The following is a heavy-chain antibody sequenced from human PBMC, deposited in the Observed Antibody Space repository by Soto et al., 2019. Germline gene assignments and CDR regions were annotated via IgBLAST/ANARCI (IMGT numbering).Heavy chain of an antibody. V-gene: IGHV3-66*01. CDR2: IYSGGST. Sequence: GGSLRLSCAASGFTVSSNYMSWVRQAPGKGLEWVSVIYSGGSTYYADSVKGRFTISRDNSKNTLYLQMNSLRAEDTAVYYCARDRDYYFYAMDVWGQGTSGTGS. J-gene: IGHJ6*02. CDR1: GFTVSSNY. CDR3: ARDRDYYFYAMDV.